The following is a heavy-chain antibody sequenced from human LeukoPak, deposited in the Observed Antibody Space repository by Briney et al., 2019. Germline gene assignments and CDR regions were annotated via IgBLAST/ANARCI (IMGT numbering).Heavy chain of an antibody. CDR1: GGSISSNSYY. CDR3: ARDLNPGYSYGYGAFDI. J-gene: IGHJ3*02. Sequence: SETLSLTCIVSGGSISSNSYYWGWIRQPPGKGLEWIGSIYYTGTTYYNPSLKSRVTMSVDTSKNQFSLKVTSVTAADTAVYYCARDLNPGYSYGYGAFDIWGQGTMVTVSS. CDR2: IYYTGTT. D-gene: IGHD5-18*01. V-gene: IGHV4-39*07.